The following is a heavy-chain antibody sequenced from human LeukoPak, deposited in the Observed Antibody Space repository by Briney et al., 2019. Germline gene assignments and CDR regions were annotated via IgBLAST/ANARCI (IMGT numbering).Heavy chain of an antibody. D-gene: IGHD1-26*01. CDR3: ARGYSGTYPNV. Sequence: GGSLRLSCAVSGFIFDDYAMHWVRQAPGKGLEWLSYISDSSSIIYYADSVNGRFTISRDNAENSLYLQMNSLRAEDTAVYYCARGYSGTYPNVWGQGTMVTVSS. CDR2: ISDSSSII. V-gene: IGHV3-48*04. CDR1: GFIFDDYA. J-gene: IGHJ3*01.